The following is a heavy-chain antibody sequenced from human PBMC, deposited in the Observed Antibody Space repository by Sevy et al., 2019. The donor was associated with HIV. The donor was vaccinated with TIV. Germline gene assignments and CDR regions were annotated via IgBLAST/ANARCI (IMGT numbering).Heavy chain of an antibody. CDR2: ISSSSSYI. J-gene: IGHJ3*02. Sequence: GGSLRLSCAASGFTFSSYSMNWVRQAPGKGLEWVSSISSSSSYIYYEDSVKGRFSISRDNAKNSLYLQMNSMRAEDTAVYYSARERNALIAAAGNEAFDIWGQWTMVTVSS. CDR3: ARERNALIAAAGNEAFDI. CDR1: GFTFSSYS. D-gene: IGHD6-13*01. V-gene: IGHV3-21*01.